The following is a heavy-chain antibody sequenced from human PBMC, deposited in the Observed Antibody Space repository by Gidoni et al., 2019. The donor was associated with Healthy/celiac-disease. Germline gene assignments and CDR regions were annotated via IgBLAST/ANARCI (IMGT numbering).Heavy chain of an antibody. CDR2: INHSGSN. CDR3: AIVAVAGTEIGGYFDY. J-gene: IGHJ4*02. CDR1: GGSFSGYY. Sequence: QVQLQQWGAVLLKPSEPLSLTCAVYGGSFSGYYWSWIRQPPGKGLEWIGEINHSGSNNYNPSLKSRVTISVDTSKNQFTLKLSSVTAADTAVYYCAIVAVAGTEIGGYFDYWGQGTLVTVSS. V-gene: IGHV4-34*01. D-gene: IGHD6-19*01.